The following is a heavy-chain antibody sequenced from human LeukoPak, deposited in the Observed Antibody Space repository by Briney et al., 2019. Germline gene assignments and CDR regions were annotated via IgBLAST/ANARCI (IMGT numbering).Heavy chain of an antibody. V-gene: IGHV3-23*01. CDR3: ARGADMIVVVPPDY. Sequence: GGSLRLSCAASGFTISSFGMSWVRQAPGKGLEWVSTFGGGGGTYYADSVKGRFTISRDNSKNTLYLQMNSLRAEDTAVYYCARGADMIVVVPPDYWGQGTLVTVSS. CDR1: GFTISSFG. J-gene: IGHJ4*02. D-gene: IGHD3-22*01. CDR2: FGGGGGT.